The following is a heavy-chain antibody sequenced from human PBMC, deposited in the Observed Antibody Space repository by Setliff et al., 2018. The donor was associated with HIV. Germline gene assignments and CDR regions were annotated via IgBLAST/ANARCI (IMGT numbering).Heavy chain of an antibody. CDR3: ARDWRSGDYAVSPHYYYYGMDV. J-gene: IGHJ6*02. Sequence: ASVKVSCKASGYTFTSYGISWVRQAPGQGLEWMGWISAYNGNTNYAQKLQGRVTMTTDTSTSTAYMELRSLRSDDTAVYYCARDWRSGDYAVSPHYYYYGMDVWGQGTTVTVSS. CDR2: ISAYNGNT. V-gene: IGHV1-18*01. D-gene: IGHD4-17*01. CDR1: GYTFTSYG.